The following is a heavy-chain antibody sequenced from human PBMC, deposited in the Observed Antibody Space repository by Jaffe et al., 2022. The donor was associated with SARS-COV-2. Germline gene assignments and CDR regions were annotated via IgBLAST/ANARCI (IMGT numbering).Heavy chain of an antibody. D-gene: IGHD5-12*01. CDR3: AKDRSAWLQLAYSEY. CDR2: VSWNSGSI. J-gene: IGHJ4*02. CDR1: GFSFDDYA. V-gene: IGHV3-9*01. Sequence: EVQLVESGGGLVQPGRSLRLSCAASGFSFDDYAMHWVRQAPGKGLEWVSGVSWNSGSIGYADSVKGRFTISRDNAKNSLYLQMNSLRAEDTALYYCAKDRSAWLQLAYSEYWGQGTLVTVSS.